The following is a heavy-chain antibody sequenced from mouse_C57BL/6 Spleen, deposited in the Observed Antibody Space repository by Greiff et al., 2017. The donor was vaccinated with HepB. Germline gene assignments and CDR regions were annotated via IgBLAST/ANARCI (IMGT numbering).Heavy chain of an antibody. V-gene: IGHV1-55*01. J-gene: IGHJ1*03. Sequence: QVQLQQPGAELVKPGASVKMSCKASGYTFTSYWITWVKQRPGQGLEWIGDIYPGSGSTNYNEKFKSKATLTVDTSSSTAYMQLSSLTSEDSAVYYGARSDYYGSDWYFDVWGTGTTVTVSS. CDR2: IYPGSGST. CDR1: GYTFTSYW. D-gene: IGHD1-1*01. CDR3: ARSDYYGSDWYFDV.